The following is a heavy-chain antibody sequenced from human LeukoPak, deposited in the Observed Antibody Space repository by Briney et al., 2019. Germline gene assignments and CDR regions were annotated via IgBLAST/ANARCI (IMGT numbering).Heavy chain of an antibody. D-gene: IGHD6-19*01. CDR1: GYTFTGYY. J-gene: IGHJ4*02. CDR2: INPNSGGT. V-gene: IGHV1-2*04. Sequence: ASVKVSCKASGYTFTGYYIHWVRQAPGQGLEWMGWINPNSGGTNYAQMFQGWVTMTRDTSISPAYMELSRLRSDDTAVYYCARAGGASDSSGWYVFDYWGQGTLVTVSS. CDR3: ARAGGASDSSGWYVFDY.